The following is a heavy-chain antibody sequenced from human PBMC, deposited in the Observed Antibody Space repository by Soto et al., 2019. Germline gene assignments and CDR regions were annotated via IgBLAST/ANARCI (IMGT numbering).Heavy chain of an antibody. CDR3: ARVFTAYYYDSSGESIPYV. CDR2: IYYSGST. J-gene: IGHJ6*02. CDR1: GGSISSGGYY. V-gene: IGHV4-31*03. D-gene: IGHD3-22*01. Sequence: QVQLQESGPGLVKPSQTLSLTCTVSGGSISSGGYYWSWIRQHPGKGLEWIGYIYYSGSTYYNPSLKSRVTISVDTSKNQFSLKLSSVTSADTAVYYCARVFTAYYYDSSGESIPYVWGQGTTVTVSS.